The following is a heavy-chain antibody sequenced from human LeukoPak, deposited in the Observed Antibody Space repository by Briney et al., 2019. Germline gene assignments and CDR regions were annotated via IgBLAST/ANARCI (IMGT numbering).Heavy chain of an antibody. J-gene: IGHJ5*02. CDR3: ASSSGGSYEDWFDP. CDR2: IYPSGGST. CDR1: GYTFTSYY. Sequence: EASVTVSCKASGYTFTSYYMHWVRQAPGQGLEWMGVIYPSGGSTSYAQKFQGRVTMTRDTSTSTVYMELSSLRSEDTAVYYCASSSGGSYEDWFDPWGQGTLVTVSS. D-gene: IGHD1-26*01. V-gene: IGHV1-46*01.